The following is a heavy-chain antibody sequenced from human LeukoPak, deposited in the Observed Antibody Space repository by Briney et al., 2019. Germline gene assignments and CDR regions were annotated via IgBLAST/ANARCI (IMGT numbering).Heavy chain of an antibody. J-gene: IGHJ4*02. V-gene: IGHV1-69*01. CDR3: ARGPPNWGYDY. CDR2: IIPIFGTA. D-gene: IGHD7-27*01. CDR1: GGTFSSYA. Sequence: SVNVSCKASGGTFSSYAISWVRQAPGQGLEWMGGIIPIFGTANYAQKFQGRVTITADESTSTAYMELSSLRSDDTAVYYCARGPPNWGYDYWGPGTLVTVSS.